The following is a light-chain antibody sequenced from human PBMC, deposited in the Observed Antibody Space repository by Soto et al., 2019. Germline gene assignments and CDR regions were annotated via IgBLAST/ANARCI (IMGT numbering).Light chain of an antibody. CDR2: GAS. CDR1: QTVTSNY. CDR3: QHYVTSLTT. J-gene: IGKJ1*01. V-gene: IGKV3-20*01. Sequence: EIVLTQSPGTLSLSPGERATLSCGASQTVTSNYLAWYQQKPGQAPRLLIFGASIRVTGIPDRFIGSGSGTDLTITISRLEPEDFEVYYCQHYVTSLTTFGQGTKVDIK.